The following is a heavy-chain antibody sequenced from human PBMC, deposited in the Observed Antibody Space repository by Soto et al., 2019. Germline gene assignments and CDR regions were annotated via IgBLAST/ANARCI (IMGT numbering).Heavy chain of an antibody. CDR3: VILALGKFDF. V-gene: IGHV3-48*01. CDR1: GFTFSTYS. Sequence: GGSLRLSCAASGFTFSTYSMNWVRQAPGKGLEWGSSISSSSTIYYADSVKGRFTISRDNVQNSLYLQMHSLRAEDTALYYCVILALGKFDFWGQGNLVTVS. J-gene: IGHJ4*02. D-gene: IGHD1-26*01. CDR2: ISSSSTI.